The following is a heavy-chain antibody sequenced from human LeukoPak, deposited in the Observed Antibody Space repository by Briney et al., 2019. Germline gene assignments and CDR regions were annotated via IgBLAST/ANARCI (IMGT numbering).Heavy chain of an antibody. CDR2: IQDDGSIE. CDR3: ARDGYSSGWLNNFDY. J-gene: IGHJ4*02. Sequence: PGGSLRLSCAASGFIFSGYGMHWVRQAPGKGLEWVTFIQDDGSIEYYADSVKGRFTISRDNSKNTLYLQMNSLRAEDTAVYYCARDGYSSGWLNNFDYWGQGTLVTVSS. CDR1: GFIFSGYG. D-gene: IGHD6-19*01. V-gene: IGHV3-30*02.